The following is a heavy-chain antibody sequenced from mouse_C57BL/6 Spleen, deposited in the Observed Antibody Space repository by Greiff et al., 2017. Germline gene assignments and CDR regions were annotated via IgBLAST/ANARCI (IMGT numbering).Heavy chain of an antibody. J-gene: IGHJ1*03. V-gene: IGHV10-1*01. CDR2: IRSKSNNYAT. D-gene: IGHD2-2*01. CDR1: GFSFNTYA. CDR3: VRHGPYGYDNYWYFDV. Sequence: GGGLVQPKGSLTLSCAASGFSFNTYAMNWVRQAPGKGLEWVARIRSKSNNYATYYADYVKDRFTISSDDSESMLYLQMNNLKTEDTAMYYCVRHGPYGYDNYWYFDVWGTGTTVTVSS.